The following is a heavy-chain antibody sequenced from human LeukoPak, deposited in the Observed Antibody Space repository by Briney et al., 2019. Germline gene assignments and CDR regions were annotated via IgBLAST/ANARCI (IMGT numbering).Heavy chain of an antibody. CDR3: ATSYDAKTAPYDL. CDR1: GGSVSSYC. Sequence: PSETLSLTCTVSGGSVSSYCWSWVRQPPGKGLEWIGYIYTSGSTDYNPSLKSRVTMSVDTSKNQLSMELRFLTAADTAVYYCATSYDAKTAPYDLWGRGTLVTVSS. V-gene: IGHV4-4*09. J-gene: IGHJ5*02. D-gene: IGHD3-3*01. CDR2: IYTSGST.